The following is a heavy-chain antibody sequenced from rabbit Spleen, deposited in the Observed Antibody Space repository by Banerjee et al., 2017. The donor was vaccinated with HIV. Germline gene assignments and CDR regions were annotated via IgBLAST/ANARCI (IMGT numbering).Heavy chain of an antibody. J-gene: IGHJ6*01. CDR3: ARDTSSSFSSYGMDL. D-gene: IGHD1-1*01. CDR1: GFSFSSNW. CDR2: IDTNNGDT. Sequence: LEESGGGLVKPGGTLTLTCTVSGFSFSSNWICWVRQAPGKGLEWIACIDTNNGDTDYANWPKGRFTISKTSSTTVTLQMTRLTAADTATYFCARDTSSSFSSYGMDLWGPGTLVTVS. V-gene: IGHV1S45*01.